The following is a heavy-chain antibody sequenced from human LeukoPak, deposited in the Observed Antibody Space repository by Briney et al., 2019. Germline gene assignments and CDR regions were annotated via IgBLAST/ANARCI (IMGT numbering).Heavy chain of an antibody. CDR1: GGTFSSYA. Sequence: SVKVSCMASGGTFSSYAISWVRQAPGQGLEWMGGIIPIFGTANYAQKFQGRVTITADESTSTAYMELSSLRSEDTAVYYCARAVYSPGWFDPWGQGTLVTVSS. CDR3: ARAVYSPGWFDP. V-gene: IGHV1-69*01. D-gene: IGHD5/OR15-5a*01. CDR2: IIPIFGTA. J-gene: IGHJ5*02.